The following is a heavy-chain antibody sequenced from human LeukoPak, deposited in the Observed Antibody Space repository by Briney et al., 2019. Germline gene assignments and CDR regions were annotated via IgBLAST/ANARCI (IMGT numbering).Heavy chain of an antibody. CDR2: ISSSSSYI. CDR1: GFTFSSYS. Sequence: PGGSLRLSCSASGFTFSSYSMNWGRPAPGKGLEWVSSISSSSSYIYYAASVKGRFTISRDNAKNSLYLQMTSLRAEDTAVYYCARDHPSVLLWFGEFPPLDYWGQGTLVTVSS. D-gene: IGHD3-10*01. V-gene: IGHV3-21*01. J-gene: IGHJ4*02. CDR3: ARDHPSVLLWFGEFPPLDY.